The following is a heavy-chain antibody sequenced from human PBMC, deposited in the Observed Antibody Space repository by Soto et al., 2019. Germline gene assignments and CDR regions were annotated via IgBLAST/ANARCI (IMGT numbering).Heavy chain of an antibody. CDR1: GYTFTDHY. J-gene: IGHJ6*02. CDR2: IIPIFGTA. V-gene: IGHV1-69*13. D-gene: IGHD6-6*01. CDR3: SRAEWYSSSSGVGYYGMDV. Sequence: ASVKVSCKASGYTFTDHYLLWVRQAPGQGLEWMGGIIPIFGTANYAQKFQGRVTITADESTSTAYMELSSLRSEDTAVYYCSRAEWYSSSSGVGYYGMDVWGQGTTVTVSS.